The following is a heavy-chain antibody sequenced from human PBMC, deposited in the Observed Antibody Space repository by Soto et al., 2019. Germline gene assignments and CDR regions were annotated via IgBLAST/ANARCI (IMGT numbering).Heavy chain of an antibody. D-gene: IGHD5-12*01. CDR2: ISYDGSNK. Sequence: PGGSLRLSCAASGFTFSSYGMHWVRQAPGKGLEWVAVISYDGSNKYYADSVKGRFTISRDNSKNTLYLQMNSLRAEDTAVYYCAKDLEYSGYDCLDYWGQGTLVTVSS. CDR1: GFTFSSYG. J-gene: IGHJ4*02. CDR3: AKDLEYSGYDCLDY. V-gene: IGHV3-30*18.